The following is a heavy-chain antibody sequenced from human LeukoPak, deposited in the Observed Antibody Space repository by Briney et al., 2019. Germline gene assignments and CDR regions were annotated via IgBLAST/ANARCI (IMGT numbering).Heavy chain of an antibody. CDR3: ARESYSSSSQTLNY. CDR2: IYTSGST. J-gene: IGHJ4*02. Sequence: SQTLSLTCTVSGGSISSGSYYWSWIRQPAGKGLEWIGRIYTSGSTNYNPSLKSRVTISVDTSKNQFSLKLSSVTAADTAAYYCARESYSSSSQTLNYWGQGTLVTVSS. CDR1: GGSISSGSYY. D-gene: IGHD6-6*01. V-gene: IGHV4-61*02.